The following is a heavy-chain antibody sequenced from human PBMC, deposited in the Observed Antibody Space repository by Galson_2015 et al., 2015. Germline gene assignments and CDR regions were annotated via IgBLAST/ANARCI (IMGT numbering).Heavy chain of an antibody. Sequence: SLRLSCAASGFTFSSYAMSWVRQAPGKGLEWVAGISYDGSKKYYADSVKGRFTISRDNSKNTLYMQMNSLRAEDTAVYYCARGNAFDIWGQGTMVTVSS. CDR2: ISYDGSKK. CDR3: ARGNAFDI. CDR1: GFTFSSYA. V-gene: IGHV3-30*03. J-gene: IGHJ3*02.